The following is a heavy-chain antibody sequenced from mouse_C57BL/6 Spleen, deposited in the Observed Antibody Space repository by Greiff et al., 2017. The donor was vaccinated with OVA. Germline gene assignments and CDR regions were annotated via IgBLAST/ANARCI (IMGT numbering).Heavy chain of an antibody. CDR2: IDPANGNT. CDR1: GFNIKNTY. Sequence: EVKLQESVAELVRPGASVKLSCTASGFNIKNTYMHWVKQRPEQGLEWIGRIDPANGNTKYAPKFQGKATITADTSSNTAYLQLSSLTSEDTAIYYCARPYGYDVPYFDYWGQGTTLTVSS. J-gene: IGHJ2*01. CDR3: ARPYGYDVPYFDY. D-gene: IGHD2-2*01. V-gene: IGHV14-3*01.